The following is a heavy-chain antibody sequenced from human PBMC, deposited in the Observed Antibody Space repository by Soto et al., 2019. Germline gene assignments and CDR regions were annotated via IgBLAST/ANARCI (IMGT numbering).Heavy chain of an antibody. D-gene: IGHD2-21*02. Sequence: PGGSLRLSCAASGFTFSSYGMHWVRQAPGKGLEWVAVIWYDGSNKYYADSVKGRFTISRDNSKNTLCLQMNSLRAEDTAVYYCARGSFVVVTALDYWGQGTLVTVSS. CDR2: IWYDGSNK. CDR3: ARGSFVVVTALDY. CDR1: GFTFSSYG. J-gene: IGHJ4*02. V-gene: IGHV3-33*01.